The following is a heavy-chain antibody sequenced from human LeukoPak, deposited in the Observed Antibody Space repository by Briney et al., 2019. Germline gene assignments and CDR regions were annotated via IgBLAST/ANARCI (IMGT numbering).Heavy chain of an antibody. V-gene: IGHV3-21*01. J-gene: IGHJ3*02. CDR2: ISSSSSYI. D-gene: IGHD2-2*01. CDR1: GFTFSSYS. Sequence: GGSLRLSCAASGFTFSSYSMNWVRQAPGKGLEWVSSISSSSSYIYYADSVKGRFTISRDNAKNSLYLQMNSLRAEDTAVYCCARVSPYIVVVPDAISSAFDIWGQGTMVTVSS. CDR3: ARVSPYIVVVPDAISSAFDI.